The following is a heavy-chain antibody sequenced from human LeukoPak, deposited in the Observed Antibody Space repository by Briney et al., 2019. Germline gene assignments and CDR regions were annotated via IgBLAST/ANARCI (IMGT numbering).Heavy chain of an antibody. D-gene: IGHD3-10*01. CDR3: ARGKGLQWFGDDYYYMDV. CDR2: IYTSGST. CDR1: GGSISSGSYY. J-gene: IGHJ6*03. V-gene: IGHV4-61*02. Sequence: TLSLTCTVSGGSISSGSYYWSWIRQPAGKGLEWIGRIYTSGSTNYNPSLKSRVTISVDTSKNQFSLKLSSVTAADTAVYYCARGKGLQWFGDDYYYMDVWGKGTTVTISS.